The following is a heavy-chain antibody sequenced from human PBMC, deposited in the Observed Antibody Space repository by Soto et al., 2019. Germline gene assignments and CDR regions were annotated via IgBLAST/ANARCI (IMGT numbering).Heavy chain of an antibody. Sequence: GASVKVSCKASGGTFSSYTISWVRQAPGQGLEWMGGIIPMFGTAKYAQKFQGRVTITADESTSTAYMDLSSLRFEDTAVYYCVRAGYCSGGSCSSDWFDTWGQGTLVTVSS. CDR2: IIPMFGTA. CDR1: GGTFSSYT. V-gene: IGHV1-69*13. D-gene: IGHD2-15*01. J-gene: IGHJ5*02. CDR3: VRAGYCSGGSCSSDWFDT.